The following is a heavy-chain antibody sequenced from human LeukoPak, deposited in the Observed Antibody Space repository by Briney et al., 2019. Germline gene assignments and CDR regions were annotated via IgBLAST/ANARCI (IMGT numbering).Heavy chain of an antibody. J-gene: IGHJ3*02. V-gene: IGHV4-34*01. D-gene: IGHD2-15*01. CDR2: IHRSGIT. CDR3: AREDEDHRGAFDI. CDR1: AASFRGYY. Sequence: SATLSLTCAVSAASFRGYYWSWIRQPPGNSTESIGEIHRSGITNYNPSLKSRVTISVDTSKTQFSLKLNSVTAADTAVYYCAREDEDHRGAFDIWGQGTMVTVSS.